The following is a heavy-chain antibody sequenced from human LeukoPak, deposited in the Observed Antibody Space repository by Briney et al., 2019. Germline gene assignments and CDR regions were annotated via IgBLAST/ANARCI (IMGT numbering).Heavy chain of an antibody. Sequence: PSETLSLTCTVSGGSISSYYWSWIRQPPGKGLEWIGYIYYSGSTNYNPSLKSRVTISVDTSKNQFSLKLSSVTAADTAVYYCARGGYYYDSSGYHPVRYWGQGILVTVSS. J-gene: IGHJ4*02. CDR1: GGSISSYY. CDR2: IYYSGST. V-gene: IGHV4-59*01. D-gene: IGHD3-22*01. CDR3: ARGGYYYDSSGYHPVRY.